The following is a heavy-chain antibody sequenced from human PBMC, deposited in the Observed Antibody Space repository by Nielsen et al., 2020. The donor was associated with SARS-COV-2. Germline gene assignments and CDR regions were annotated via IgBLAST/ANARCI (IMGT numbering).Heavy chain of an antibody. CDR2: ISWNSGSI. CDR1: GFTFDDYA. V-gene: IGHV3-9*01. Sequence: SLKISCAASGFTFDDYAMHWVRQAPGKGLEWVSGISWNSGSIGYADSVKGRFTISRDNSKNTLYLQMNSLRAEDTAVYYCAKDRERITIFGDAFDIWGQGTMVTVSS. CDR3: AKDRERITIFGDAFDI. J-gene: IGHJ3*02. D-gene: IGHD3-3*01.